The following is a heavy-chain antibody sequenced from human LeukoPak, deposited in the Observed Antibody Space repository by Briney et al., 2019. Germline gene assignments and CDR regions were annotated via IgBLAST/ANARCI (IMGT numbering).Heavy chain of an antibody. D-gene: IGHD3-22*01. V-gene: IGHV3-48*01. CDR1: GFTFSSYW. CDR3: ARKYSSGKAFDI. CDR2: ISSSSSNI. J-gene: IGHJ3*02. Sequence: GGSLRLSCAASGFTFSSYWMNWVRQAPGKGLEWVSHISSSSSNIYYADSVKGRFTISRDNAKNSLYLQMNSLRAEDTAVYYCARKYSSGKAFDIWGQGTMVTVSS.